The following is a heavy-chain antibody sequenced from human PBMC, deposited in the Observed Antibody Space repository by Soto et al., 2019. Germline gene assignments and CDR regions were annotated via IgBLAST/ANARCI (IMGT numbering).Heavy chain of an antibody. J-gene: IGHJ4*02. CDR3: ARDTSRGEYDY. CDR1: GYTFTSYS. Sequence: QVQLVQSGAEVKKPGASVKVSCKASGYTFTSYSISWVRQAPGQGLEWMGWINVYNGNTNYAQKLQGRVTMTTDTSTSTAYLDLRSLRSDDTAVYFCARDTSRGEYDYWGQGILVTVSS. V-gene: IGHV1-18*01. CDR2: INVYNGNT. D-gene: IGHD3-10*01.